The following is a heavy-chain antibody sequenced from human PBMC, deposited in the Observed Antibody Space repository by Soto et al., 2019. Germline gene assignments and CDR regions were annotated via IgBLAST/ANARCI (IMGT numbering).Heavy chain of an antibody. CDR2: IIPIFGTA. CDR3: ASLQQPLLAHYYYYYGMDV. Sequence: SVKVSCKASGATFSSYAISWVGQAPGQGLEWMGGIIPIFGTANYAQKFQGRVTITADASTSTAYMEMSSLRSEDTAVYNCASLQQPLLAHYYYYYGMDVWG. CDR1: GATFSSYA. D-gene: IGHD6-13*01. V-gene: IGHV1-69*13. J-gene: IGHJ6*02.